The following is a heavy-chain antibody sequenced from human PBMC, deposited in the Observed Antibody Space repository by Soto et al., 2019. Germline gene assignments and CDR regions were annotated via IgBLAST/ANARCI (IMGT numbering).Heavy chain of an antibody. J-gene: IGHJ6*02. V-gene: IGHV4-34*01. Sequence: TLSLTCAVYGGSFSGYYWSWIRQPPGKGLEWIGEINHSGSTNYNPSLKSRVTISVDTSKNQFSLKLSSVTAADTAVYYCARGGGKSAYYYYGMDVWGQGTTVTVSS. CDR1: GGSFSGYY. CDR3: ARGGGKSAYYYYGMDV. CDR2: INHSGST.